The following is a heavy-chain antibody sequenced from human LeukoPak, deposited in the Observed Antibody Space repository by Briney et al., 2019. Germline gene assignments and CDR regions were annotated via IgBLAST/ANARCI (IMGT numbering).Heavy chain of an antibody. Sequence: ASVKVSCKASGYTFTNYYTHWVRQAPGQGLEWMGIINPSGGSTNYAQKFQGRVTMTTDTSTITVYMEVSSLRSEDTAVYYCARWRTTYLDYWGQGTLVTVSS. V-gene: IGHV1-46*01. CDR1: GYTFTNYY. CDR2: INPSGGST. CDR3: ARWRTTYLDY. D-gene: IGHD1/OR15-1a*01. J-gene: IGHJ4*02.